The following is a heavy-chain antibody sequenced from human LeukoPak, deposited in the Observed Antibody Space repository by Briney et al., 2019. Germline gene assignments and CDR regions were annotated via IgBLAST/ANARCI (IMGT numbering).Heavy chain of an antibody. CDR3: ARKPSGGYGDYGQLDY. CDR2: ISAYNGNT. CDR1: GYTFTNYD. J-gene: IGHJ4*02. V-gene: IGHV1-18*01. D-gene: IGHD4-17*01. Sequence: ASVKVSCKASGYTFTNYDISWVRQAPGQGLEWMGWISAYNGNTNSAQKLQGRVTMTTDTSTSTAYMELRSLRSDDTAVCYCARKPSGGYGDYGQLDYWGQGTLVTVSS.